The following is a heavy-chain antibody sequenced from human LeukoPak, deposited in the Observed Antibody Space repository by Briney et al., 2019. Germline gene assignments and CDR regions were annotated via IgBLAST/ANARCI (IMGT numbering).Heavy chain of an antibody. J-gene: IGHJ4*02. D-gene: IGHD6-19*01. CDR2: IIGSGGTT. CDR1: GFTFRFSA. Sequence: GGSLRLSCAASGFTFRFSAMSWVRQTPGTGLEWVSSIIGSGGTTYYADSVKGRVTISRDNSKNTLYLQMNSLRAEDTAIYYCAKSRGIYDNSGWRTFDYWGQGTLVTVSS. V-gene: IGHV3-23*01. CDR3: AKSRGIYDNSGWRTFDY.